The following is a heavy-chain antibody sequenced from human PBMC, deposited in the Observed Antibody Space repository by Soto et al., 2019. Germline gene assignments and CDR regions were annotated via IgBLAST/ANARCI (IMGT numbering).Heavy chain of an antibody. CDR3: ARGYGSGSYYYYYGMEG. CDR1: GYTFTGYY. D-gene: IGHD3-10*01. J-gene: IGHJ6*02. Sequence: ASVKVSCKASGYTFTGYYMHWVRQAPGQGLEWMGWINPNSGGTNYAQKFQGWVTMTRDTSISTAYMELSRLRSDDTAVYYCARGYGSGSYYYYYGMEGWGQGTTVTVSS. CDR2: INPNSGGT. V-gene: IGHV1-2*04.